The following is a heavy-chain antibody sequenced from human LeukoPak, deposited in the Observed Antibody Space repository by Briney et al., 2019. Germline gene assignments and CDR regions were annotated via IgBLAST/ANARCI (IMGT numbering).Heavy chain of an antibody. CDR2: ISGSGGST. CDR1: GFTFSSYA. Sequence: GGSLRLTCGASGFTFSSYAMSWVRHAPGKGLEWVSAISGSGGSTYYADSVKGRLTISRDNSKITLYLQMNSLRAEDTAVYYCATCGYSYGRFDYWGQGTLVTVSS. D-gene: IGHD5-18*01. V-gene: IGHV3-23*01. CDR3: ATCGYSYGRFDY. J-gene: IGHJ4*02.